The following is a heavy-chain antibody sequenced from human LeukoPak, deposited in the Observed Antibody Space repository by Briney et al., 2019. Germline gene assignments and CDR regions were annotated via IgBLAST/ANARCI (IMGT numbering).Heavy chain of an antibody. CDR1: GFTFSSYA. Sequence: PGGSLRLSCAASGFTFSSYAMTWVRQAPGKGLEWVSAISGSGGSTYYADSVKGRFTISRDNSKNTLYLQMNSLRAEDTAVYYCAKDGSSDYNWYFDLWGRGTLVTVSS. CDR2: ISGSGGST. V-gene: IGHV3-23*01. CDR3: AKDGSSDYNWYFDL. J-gene: IGHJ2*01. D-gene: IGHD6-6*01.